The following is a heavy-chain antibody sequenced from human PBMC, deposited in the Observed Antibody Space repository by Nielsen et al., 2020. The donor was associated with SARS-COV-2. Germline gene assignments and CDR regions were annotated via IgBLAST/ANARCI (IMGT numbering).Heavy chain of an antibody. V-gene: IGHV3-7*05. J-gene: IGHJ6*03. CDR2: IKQDGSEK. D-gene: IGHD2-2*01. Sequence: GESLKISCAASGFTFSSYWMSWVRQAPGKGLEWVANIKQDGSEKYYVDSVKGRFTISRDNAKNSLYLQMNSLRAEDTAVYYCARASGYCSSTSCYGDYYYYYMDVWGKGTTVTVSS. CDR1: GFTFSSYW. CDR3: ARASGYCSSTSCYGDYYYYYMDV.